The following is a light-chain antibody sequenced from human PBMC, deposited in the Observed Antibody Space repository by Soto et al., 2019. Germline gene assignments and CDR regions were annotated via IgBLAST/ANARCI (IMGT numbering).Light chain of an antibody. CDR2: GAS. Sequence: EIVLTHSPGALSLSPGEIXXXXXXXSQSVSSNHLAWYQQKPGQAPRLLIYGASRRATGIPDRFSGSGSGTEFTLTISRLEPEDFAVYYCQQYGSSTYTFGQGTKVDIK. CDR1: QSVSSNH. CDR3: QQYGSSTYT. V-gene: IGKV3-20*01. J-gene: IGKJ2*01.